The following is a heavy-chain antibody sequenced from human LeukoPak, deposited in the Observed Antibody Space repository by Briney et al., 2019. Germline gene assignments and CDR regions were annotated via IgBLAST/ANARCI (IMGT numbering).Heavy chain of an antibody. D-gene: IGHD3-10*01. CDR1: GFTFSSYW. CDR3: AKDSLIYGSGTYSFYYYYMDV. Sequence: GGSLRLSCAASGFTFSSYWMTWVRQAPGKGLEWVANIKEDGSEKYYVDSVKGRFTISRDNAKNSLYMQMNSLRAEDTALYYCAKDSLIYGSGTYSFYYYYMDVWGKGTTVTVSS. CDR2: IKEDGSEK. V-gene: IGHV3-7*03. J-gene: IGHJ6*03.